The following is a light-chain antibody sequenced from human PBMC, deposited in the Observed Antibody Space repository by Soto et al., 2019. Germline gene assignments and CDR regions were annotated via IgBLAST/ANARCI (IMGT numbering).Light chain of an antibody. J-gene: IGLJ1*01. CDR3: SSYTSSSTRV. CDR1: SSDVGGYNY. V-gene: IGLV2-14*01. Sequence: QSVLTQPASVSGSPGQSITISCTGTSSDVGGYNYVSWYQQHPGKAPKLMIHDVSNRPSGVSNRFSGSKSGNTASLTISGLQAEDEAGYYCSSYTSSSTRVFGTGTKLTVL. CDR2: DVS.